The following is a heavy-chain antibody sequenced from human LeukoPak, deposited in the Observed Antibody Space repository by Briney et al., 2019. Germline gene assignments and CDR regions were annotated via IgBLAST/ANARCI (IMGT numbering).Heavy chain of an antibody. V-gene: IGHV3-15*01. D-gene: IGHD3-10*01. Sequence: GGSLRLSCAASGFTSSNAWMTWVSQAPGKGLEWVGRIKSKSDGGTTDYAAPVKGRFTISRDDSKNTVYLQMNSLKTEDTAMFYCTTYTMGAFDSWGQGTLVTVSS. CDR3: TTYTMGAFDS. CDR2: IKSKSDGGTT. CDR1: GFTSSNAW. J-gene: IGHJ4*02.